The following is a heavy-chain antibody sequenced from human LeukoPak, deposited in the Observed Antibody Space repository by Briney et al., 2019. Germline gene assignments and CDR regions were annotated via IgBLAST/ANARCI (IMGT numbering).Heavy chain of an antibody. CDR3: ARTSFVRGVVYWFDP. J-gene: IGHJ5*02. D-gene: IGHD3-10*01. CDR2: IYPSDSSV. Sequence: GESLKISCQGSGYSFTSYYIAWLRQMPGKGLEWMGVIYPSDSSVTYSPSFQGQVTISADKSISTAYLQWSSLKASDTAMYFCARTSFVRGVVYWFDPWGQGTQVIVSS. V-gene: IGHV5-51*01. CDR1: GYSFTSYY.